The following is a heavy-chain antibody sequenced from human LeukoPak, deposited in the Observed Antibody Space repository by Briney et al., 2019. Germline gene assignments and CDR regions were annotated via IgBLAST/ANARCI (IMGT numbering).Heavy chain of an antibody. CDR2: IYYTGST. Sequence: SETLSLTCTVSGGSISGYYWSWIRQPPGKGLEWIGYIYYTGSTNYNPSLKSRVTISVDTSKNQFSPKQSSMTAANTAVYYCARRGYSGYERFDYWGQGTLVTVSA. CDR1: GGSISGYY. V-gene: IGHV4-59*08. D-gene: IGHD5-12*01. J-gene: IGHJ4*02. CDR3: ARRGYSGYERFDY.